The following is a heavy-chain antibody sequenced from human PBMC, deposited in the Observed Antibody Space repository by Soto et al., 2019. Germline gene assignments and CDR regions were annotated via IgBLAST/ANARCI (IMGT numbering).Heavy chain of an antibody. CDR1: GGTFSNDI. V-gene: IGHV1-69*04. CDR3: VRDSPIGSTYSGYDGIHY. CDR2: IIPLLDIT. Sequence: GPQVKVSCKASGGTFSNDIITWVRQAPGQGLEWMGRIIPLLDITNYAQKFQGRVTITADKSTSTAYMELNSLRSEDTAVYYCVRDSPIGSTYSGYDGIHYWGQGTLVTVSS. J-gene: IGHJ4*02. D-gene: IGHD5-12*01.